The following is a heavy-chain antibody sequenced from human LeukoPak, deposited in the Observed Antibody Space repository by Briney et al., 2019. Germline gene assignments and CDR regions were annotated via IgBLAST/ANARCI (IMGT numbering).Heavy chain of an antibody. D-gene: IGHD3-3*01. CDR2: ISSSGSTI. CDR1: GFTFSDYY. J-gene: IGHJ4*02. Sequence: GGSLRLSCAASGFTFSDYYMSWIRQAPGKGLEWVSYISSSGSTIYYADSVKGRFTISRDNAKNSLYLQMNSLRAEDTAVYYCARDMPQGRDFWSGYSVGLFDYWGQGTLVTVSS. V-gene: IGHV3-11*01. CDR3: ARDMPQGRDFWSGYSVGLFDY.